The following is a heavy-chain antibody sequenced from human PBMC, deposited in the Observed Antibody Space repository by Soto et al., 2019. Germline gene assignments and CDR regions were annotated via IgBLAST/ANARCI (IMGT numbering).Heavy chain of an antibody. CDR3: ARGYCSGGSCYSFQYYYMDV. CDR1: GGSISSYY. J-gene: IGHJ6*03. D-gene: IGHD2-15*01. CDR2: IYYSGST. V-gene: IGHV4-59*01. Sequence: QVQLQESGPGLVKPSETLSLTCTVSGGSISSYYWSWIRQPPGKGLEWIGYIYYSGSTNYNPSLKSRVTISVDTTKNQFSLKLSSVNAADTAVYYCARGYCSGGSCYSFQYYYMDVWGKGTTVTVSS.